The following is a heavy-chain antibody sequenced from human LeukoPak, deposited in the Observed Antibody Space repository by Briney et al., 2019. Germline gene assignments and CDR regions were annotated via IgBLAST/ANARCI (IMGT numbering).Heavy chain of an antibody. CDR3: ARDSEGYYDSSGYSDY. V-gene: IGHV3-30*04. J-gene: IGHJ4*02. CDR2: ISYDGSNK. Sequence: GGSLRLSCAASGFTFSGYAMHWVRQAPGKGLEWVAVISYDGSNKNYADSVKGRFTISRDNSKNTLYLQMNSLRAEDTAVYYCARDSEGYYDSSGYSDYWGQGTLVTVSS. CDR1: GFTFSGYA. D-gene: IGHD3-22*01.